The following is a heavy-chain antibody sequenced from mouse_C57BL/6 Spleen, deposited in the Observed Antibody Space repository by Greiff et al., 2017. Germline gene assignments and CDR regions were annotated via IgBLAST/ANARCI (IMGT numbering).Heavy chain of an antibody. CDR2: IRNKANGYTT. CDR3: ARFDYGSSYVDWYFDV. D-gene: IGHD1-1*01. CDR1: GFTFTDYY. J-gene: IGHJ1*03. V-gene: IGHV7-3*01. Sequence: EVKLVESGGGLVQPGGSLSLSCAASGFTFTDYYISWVRQPPGKALEWLGFIRNKANGYTTEYSASVKGRCTISRDNSQSILYLQMNALRAEDSATYYCARFDYGSSYVDWYFDVWGTGTTVTVSS.